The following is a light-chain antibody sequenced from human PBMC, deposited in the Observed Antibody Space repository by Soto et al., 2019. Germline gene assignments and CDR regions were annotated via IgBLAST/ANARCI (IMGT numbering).Light chain of an antibody. V-gene: IGLV2-14*01. J-gene: IGLJ1*01. Sequence: QSALAQPASVSGSPGQSITISCTGTSSDVGGYNYVSWYQQHPGKAPKLMIYDVSNRPSGVSNRFSGSKSGNTASLTISGLQAEDEADYYCSSYTSRSTLVVFGTGTKVAVL. CDR3: SSYTSRSTLVV. CDR1: SSDVGGYNY. CDR2: DVS.